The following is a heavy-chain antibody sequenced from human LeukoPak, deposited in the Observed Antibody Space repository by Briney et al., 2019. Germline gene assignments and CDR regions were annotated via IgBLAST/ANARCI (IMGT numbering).Heavy chain of an antibody. CDR2: INSDGSST. CDR1: GFTFSSYW. J-gene: IGHJ4*02. V-gene: IGHV3-74*03. Sequence: GGSLRLSCAASGFTFSSYWMHWVRQAPGKGLVWVSRINSDGSSTTYAGSVKGRFTISRDNAKNTLYLQMNSLRAEDTAVYYCTRGRVVTNFDYWGQGTLVTVSS. D-gene: IGHD4-23*01. CDR3: TRGRVVTNFDY.